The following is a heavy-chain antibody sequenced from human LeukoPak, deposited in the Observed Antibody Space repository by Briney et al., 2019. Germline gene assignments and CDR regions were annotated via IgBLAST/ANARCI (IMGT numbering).Heavy chain of an antibody. V-gene: IGHV3-33*01. D-gene: IGHD3-22*01. J-gene: IGHJ3*02. CDR3: ARGRYYYDSSGYRTDAFDI. Sequence: GGSLRLSCAASGFTFSSYGMHWVRQAPGKGLEWVAVIWYDGSNKYYADSVKGRSTISRDNSKNTLYLQMNSLRAEDTAVYYCARGRYYYDSSGYRTDAFDIWGQGTMVTVSS. CDR1: GFTFSSYG. CDR2: IWYDGSNK.